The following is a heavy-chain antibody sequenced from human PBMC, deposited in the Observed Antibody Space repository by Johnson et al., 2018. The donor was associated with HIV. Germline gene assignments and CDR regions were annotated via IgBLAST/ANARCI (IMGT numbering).Heavy chain of an antibody. CDR1: GFTFSSYA. CDR3: AKDYSGGDGALDI. Sequence: VQLVESGGGLVQPGGSLRLSCAASGFTFSSYAMHWVRQAPGKGLEHVSAISSNGGSTYYANSVKGRFTISRDNSKNTLYLQMNSLRAEDTAVYYCAKDYSGGDGALDIWGQGTMVTVSS. CDR2: ISSNGGST. D-gene: IGHD1-26*01. V-gene: IGHV3-64*01. J-gene: IGHJ3*02.